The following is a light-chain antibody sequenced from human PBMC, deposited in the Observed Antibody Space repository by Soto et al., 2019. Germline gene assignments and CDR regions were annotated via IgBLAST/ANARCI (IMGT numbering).Light chain of an antibody. CDR3: QQYGSSPP. V-gene: IGKV3-20*01. J-gene: IGKJ5*01. Sequence: EIVMTQSPATLSVSPGERATFSCRASQSVSSYLAWYQQKPGQAPRLLIYGASSRATGIPDRFSGSESGTDFTLTINSLEPEDSAVYYCQQYGSSPPFGQGTRLENK. CDR1: QSVSSY. CDR2: GAS.